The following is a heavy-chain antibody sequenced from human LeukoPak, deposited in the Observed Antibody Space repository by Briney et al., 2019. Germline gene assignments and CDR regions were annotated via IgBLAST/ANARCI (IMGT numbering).Heavy chain of an antibody. D-gene: IGHD3-16*01. Sequence: SETLSLTCTVSGGSISSYYWSWIRQPPGKGLEWIGYIYYSGSTNYNPSLKSRVTISVDTSKNQFSLKLSSVTAADTAVYYCARAARPHLGRNWFDTWGQGTLVTVSS. J-gene: IGHJ5*02. CDR1: GGSISSYY. CDR3: ARAARPHLGRNWFDT. V-gene: IGHV4-59*01. CDR2: IYYSGST.